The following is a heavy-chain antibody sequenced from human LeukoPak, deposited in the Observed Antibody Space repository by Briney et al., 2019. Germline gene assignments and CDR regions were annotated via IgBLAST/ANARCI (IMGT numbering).Heavy chain of an antibody. V-gene: IGHV4-59*01. CDR1: GGSISSYY. Sequence: SETLSLTCTVSGGSISSYYWSWIRQPPGKGLEWIGYVYHTGHTHYGPSLKSRVTVSLDTSRDQVSLMLSSVTAADTAVYYCARHIFGHLFDYWGQGTLVLVSS. J-gene: IGHJ4*02. D-gene: IGHD3-3*02. CDR2: VYHTGHT. CDR3: ARHIFGHLFDY.